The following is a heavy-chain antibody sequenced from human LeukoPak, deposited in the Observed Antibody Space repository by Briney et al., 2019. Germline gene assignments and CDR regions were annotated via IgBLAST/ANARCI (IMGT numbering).Heavy chain of an antibody. Sequence: SETLSLTCTVSGGSISSYYWSWIRQPPGKGLEWIGYIYYSGSTNYNPSLKSRVTISVDTSKNQFSLKLSSVTAADTAVYYCARDQRTVGYYGMDVWGRGTTVTVSS. CDR1: GGSISSYY. J-gene: IGHJ6*02. CDR3: ARDQRTVGYYGMDV. V-gene: IGHV4-59*01. CDR2: IYYSGST. D-gene: IGHD1-26*01.